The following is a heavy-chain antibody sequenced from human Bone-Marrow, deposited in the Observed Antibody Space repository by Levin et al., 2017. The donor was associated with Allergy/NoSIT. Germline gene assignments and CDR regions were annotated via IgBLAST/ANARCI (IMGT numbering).Heavy chain of an antibody. CDR2: IFGDDDK. CDR1: KFSLRSSGVG. Sequence: QTLSLPCTFSKFSLRSSGVGVGWIRQPPGKALEWLALIFGDDDKRYSPSLMNRLTITKGTSRNQVVLTMTNMDPVDTATYYCAHTGSTSSFDYWGQGTLVTVSS. D-gene: IGHD2-2*01. J-gene: IGHJ4*02. CDR3: AHTGSTSSFDY. V-gene: IGHV2-5*02.